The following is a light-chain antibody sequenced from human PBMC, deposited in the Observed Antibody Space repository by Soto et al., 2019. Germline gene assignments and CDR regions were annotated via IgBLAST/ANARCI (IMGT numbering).Light chain of an antibody. V-gene: IGKV3-11*01. CDR2: DTS. CDR3: QQRSNWPLT. Sequence: IVLTQSPATLSFSPGDRATLSCRASQSVSSSLGWYQQKPGQAPRLLIYDTSNRATGIPARFSGSGSGTDFTLTISSLEPEDFAVYYCQQRSNWPLTFGGGTNVEIK. CDR1: QSVSSS. J-gene: IGKJ4*01.